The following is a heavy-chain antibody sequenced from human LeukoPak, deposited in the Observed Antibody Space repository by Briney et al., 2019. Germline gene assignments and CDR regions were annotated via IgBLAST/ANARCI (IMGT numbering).Heavy chain of an antibody. Sequence: SVKVCCKASGGTFSSYTISWVRQAPGQGLEWMGRIIPILGIANYAQKFQGRVTITADKSTSTAYMELSSLRSEDTAVYYCARGVPSDYDILTGSYYFDYWGQGTLVTVSS. CDR1: GGTFSSYT. D-gene: IGHD3-9*01. CDR3: ARGVPSDYDILTGSYYFDY. J-gene: IGHJ4*02. V-gene: IGHV1-69*02. CDR2: IIPILGIA.